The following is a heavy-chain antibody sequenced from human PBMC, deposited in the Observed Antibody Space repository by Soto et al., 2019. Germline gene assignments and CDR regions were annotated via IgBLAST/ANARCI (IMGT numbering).Heavy chain of an antibody. CDR1: GGSISSDHYH. V-gene: IGHV4-30-4*01. Sequence: QVQLQESGPGLVRPSQTLSLTCTVSGGSISSDHYHWTWIRQTPGKGLEWIGYIHYSGSVYYNPSLQSRVTMSVDTSKNLFSLKLSSVTAADTAVYFCVIEDEGGDRDYYGLDVWGQGTTVTVSS. D-gene: IGHD5-18*01. CDR2: IHYSGSV. J-gene: IGHJ6*02. CDR3: VIEDEGGDRDYYGLDV.